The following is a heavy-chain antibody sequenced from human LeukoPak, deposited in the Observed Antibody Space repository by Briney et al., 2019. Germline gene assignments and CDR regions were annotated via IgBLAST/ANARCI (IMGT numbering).Heavy chain of an antibody. CDR1: GYTHTELS. V-gene: IGHV1-24*01. CDR3: AVSLTTGGYYGMDV. CDR2: FDPEDGET. Sequence: ASVKVSCKVSGYTHTELSLHWVRQAPGKGLEWMGRFDPEDGETIYARKFQGRVTMPEDTSTDTAYMELSSLRSEDTAVYFCAVSLTTGGYYGMDVWGQGATVTVSS. J-gene: IGHJ6*02. D-gene: IGHD1-1*01.